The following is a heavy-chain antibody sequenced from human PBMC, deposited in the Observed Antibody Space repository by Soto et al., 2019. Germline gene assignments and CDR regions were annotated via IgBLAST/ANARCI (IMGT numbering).Heavy chain of an antibody. Sequence: SETLSLTCTVSGDSVSRSPYYWAWIRQPPGKGLEWIGSMSYSGSTYYNPSLKSRVTIFIDTPKNQLSLKLTSVTAADTAVYYCSRRAPEGFDPWGQGTLVTVSS. CDR3: SRRAPEGFDP. V-gene: IGHV4-39*01. CDR2: MSYSGST. J-gene: IGHJ5*02. CDR1: GDSVSRSPYY.